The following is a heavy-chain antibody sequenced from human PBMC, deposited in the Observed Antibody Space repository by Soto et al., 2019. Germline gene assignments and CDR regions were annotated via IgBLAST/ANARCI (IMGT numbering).Heavy chain of an antibody. V-gene: IGHV4-28*01. CDR3: ARLRVGSGWYVSRYSYYYGMDV. CDR1: GYSITSSNW. CDR2: ISYSGST. Sequence: PSETLSLTCAVSGYSITSSNWWGWIRQPPGKGLEWIGYISYSGSTYYNPSLKSRVTMSVDTSKNHFFLELSSVTAADTAVYYCARLRVGSGWYVSRYSYYYGMDVWGQGTTLTVSS. J-gene: IGHJ6*02. D-gene: IGHD6-19*01.